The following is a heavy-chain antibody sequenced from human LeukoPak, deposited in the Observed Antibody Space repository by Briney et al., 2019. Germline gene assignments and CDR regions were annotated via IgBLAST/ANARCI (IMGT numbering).Heavy chain of an antibody. Sequence: GGPLRLSCAASRFTVSSNYMSWVRQAPGKGLEWVSIISRDNTKNTLYLQMNSLRAEDTAVYYCAKGYDFGFDPWGQGTLVTVSS. CDR3: AKGYDFGFDP. V-gene: IGHV3-53*01. D-gene: IGHD5-12*01. CDR1: RFTVSSNY. J-gene: IGHJ5*02.